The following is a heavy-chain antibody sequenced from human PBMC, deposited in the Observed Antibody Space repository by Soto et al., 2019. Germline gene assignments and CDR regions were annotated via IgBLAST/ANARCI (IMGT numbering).Heavy chain of an antibody. Sequence: QVQLVQSGAEVKKPGSSVKVSCKASGGTFSSYAISWVRQAPGQGLEWMGGIIPIFGTANYAQKFQGRVTITADESTRTAYMELSSLRSEDTAVYYCARVRVVVVPAASLRGAFDIWGQGTMVTVSS. D-gene: IGHD2-2*01. CDR2: IIPIFGTA. V-gene: IGHV1-69*01. CDR3: ARVRVVVVPAASLRGAFDI. CDR1: GGTFSSYA. J-gene: IGHJ3*02.